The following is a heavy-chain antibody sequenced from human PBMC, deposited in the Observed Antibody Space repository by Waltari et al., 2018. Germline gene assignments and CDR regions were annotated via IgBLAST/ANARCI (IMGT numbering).Heavy chain of an antibody. CDR2: ISSSSSYI. V-gene: IGHV3-21*01. CDR1: GFTFSSYS. Sequence: EVQLVESGGGLVKPGGSLRLSCAASGFTFSSYSMNWVRQAPGKGLEWVSSISSSSSYIYYADSVECRFTISRANAKNSLYLQMNSLRAEDTAVYYCAREVSYDSSGYYLLDAFDIWGQGTMVTVSS. J-gene: IGHJ3*02. D-gene: IGHD3-22*01. CDR3: AREVSYDSSGYYLLDAFDI.